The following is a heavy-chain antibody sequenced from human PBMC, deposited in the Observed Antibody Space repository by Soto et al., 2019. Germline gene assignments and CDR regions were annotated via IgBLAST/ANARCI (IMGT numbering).Heavy chain of an antibody. CDR2: IYYSGST. V-gene: IGHV4-59*01. D-gene: IGHD2-15*01. CDR1: GGSISRDY. Sequence: SETLSLTCTVSGGSISRDYYSWILQPPGKGLEWIGYIYYSGSTNYNPSLKSRVTISVDTSKNQFSLKLSSVTAADTAVYYCARNPCGGSGGSCYSGGYYYYYSGMDVWGQGTTVTVSS. J-gene: IGHJ6*02. CDR3: ARNPCGGSGGSCYSGGYYYYYSGMDV.